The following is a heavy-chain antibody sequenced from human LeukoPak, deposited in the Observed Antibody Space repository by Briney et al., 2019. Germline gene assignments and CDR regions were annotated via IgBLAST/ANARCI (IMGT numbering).Heavy chain of an antibody. CDR3: ATAQEGYSGSYWGFDI. Sequence: ASVKVSCKVSGHTLTELSMHWVRQAPGKGLEWMGGFDPEDGETIYAQKFQGRVTMTEDTSTDTAYMELSSLRSEDTAVYYCATAQEGYSGSYWGFDIWGQGQWSPSLQ. CDR1: GHTLTELS. D-gene: IGHD1-26*01. V-gene: IGHV1-24*01. CDR2: FDPEDGET. J-gene: IGHJ3*02.